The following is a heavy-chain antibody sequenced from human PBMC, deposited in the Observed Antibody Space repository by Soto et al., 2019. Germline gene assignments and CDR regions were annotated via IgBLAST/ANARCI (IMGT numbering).Heavy chain of an antibody. V-gene: IGHV3-23*01. J-gene: IGHJ6*03. D-gene: IGHD3-10*01. CDR2: ISGSGGST. Sequence: GGSLRLSCAASGFTFSSYAMSWVRQAPGKGLEWVSAISGSGGSTYYADSVKGRFTISRDNSKNTLYLQMNSLRAEDTAVYYCPKGGRGGYDIRPYYYYMDVWGKGTTVTVSS. CDR1: GFTFSSYA. CDR3: PKGGRGGYDIRPYYYYMDV.